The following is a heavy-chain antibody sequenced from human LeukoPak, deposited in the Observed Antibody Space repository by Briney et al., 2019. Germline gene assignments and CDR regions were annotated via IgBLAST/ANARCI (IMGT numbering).Heavy chain of an antibody. CDR3: ARDGGDYFDY. J-gene: IGHJ4*02. CDR2: ISSSGSTI. D-gene: IGHD2-21*01. CDR1: GFTFSTYA. Sequence: PGGSLRLSCVASGFTFSTYAMHWVRQAPGKGLEWVSYISSSGSTIYYADSVKGRFTISRDNAKNSLYLQMNSLRAEDTAVYYCARDGGDYFDYWGQGTLVTVSS. V-gene: IGHV3-48*03.